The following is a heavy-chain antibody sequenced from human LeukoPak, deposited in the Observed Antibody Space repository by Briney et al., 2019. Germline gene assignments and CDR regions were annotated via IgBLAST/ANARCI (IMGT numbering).Heavy chain of an antibody. CDR3: AKDLVREVVTGTHTCFDY. CDR2: MRGRGSIT. D-gene: IGHD1-20*01. J-gene: IGHJ4*02. V-gene: IGHV3-23*01. CDR1: GFTFSSCA. Sequence: GGSLRLSCAASGFTFSSCAMSGVRQAPGKGLEGVSGMRGRGSITYYADAGKGRFTICRDISKNTVYLQINSLTAEDTAVYYCAKDLVREVVTGTHTCFDYSGQGTLVPVSS.